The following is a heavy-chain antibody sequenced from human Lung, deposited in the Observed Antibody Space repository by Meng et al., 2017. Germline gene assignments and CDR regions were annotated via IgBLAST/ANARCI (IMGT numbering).Heavy chain of an antibody. J-gene: IGHJ4*02. CDR1: GGSFSDYY. CDR3: ARGPTTMAHDFDY. D-gene: IGHD4-11*01. V-gene: IGHV4-34*01. Sequence: QVQLQQWGAVLLKPSETSSRTCVVAGGSFSDYYWSWIRQPPGKGLEWIGEINHSGSTNYNPSLESRATISVDTSQNNLSLKLSSVTAADSAVYYCARGPTTMAHDFDYWGQGTLVTVAS. CDR2: INHSGST.